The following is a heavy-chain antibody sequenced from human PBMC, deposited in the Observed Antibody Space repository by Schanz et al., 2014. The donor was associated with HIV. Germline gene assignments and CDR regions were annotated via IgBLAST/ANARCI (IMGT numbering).Heavy chain of an antibody. CDR1: GFTFSDYF. CDR2: IWYDGSKK. Sequence: QVQLVESGGGLVKPGGSLRLSCAASGFTFSDYFMTWIRQAPGRGLEWVAVIWYDGSKKYYVDSVKGRFTISRDNSKNTLYLQMNSLRAEDTAVYYCARVANWDYYGMDVWGRGTTVIVSS. D-gene: IGHD3-16*01. V-gene: IGHV3-33*08. J-gene: IGHJ6*02. CDR3: ARVANWDYYGMDV.